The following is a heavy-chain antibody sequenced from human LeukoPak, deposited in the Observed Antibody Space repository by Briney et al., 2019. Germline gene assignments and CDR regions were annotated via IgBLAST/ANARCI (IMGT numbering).Heavy chain of an antibody. V-gene: IGHV1-2*02. CDR2: INPNSGGT. J-gene: IGHJ6*03. CDR1: GYTFTGYY. Sequence: GASVMVSCKASGYTFTGYYMHWVRQATGQGLEWMGWINPNSGGTNSAQKFQGRVTMTRDTSISTAYMELSRLRSDDTAVYYCASSGYEYYYYYYYMDVWGKGTTVTVSS. D-gene: IGHD5-12*01. CDR3: ASSGYEYYYYYYYMDV.